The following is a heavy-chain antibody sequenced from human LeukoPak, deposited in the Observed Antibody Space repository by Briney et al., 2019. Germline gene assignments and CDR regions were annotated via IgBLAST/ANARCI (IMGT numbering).Heavy chain of an antibody. V-gene: IGHV3-23*01. CDR3: AKGGLLDYTITYIDY. Sequence: GGSLRLSCAASGFTFPTYAMNWVRQAPGKGLEWVSAIGGSRDTTYYADSVKGRFTISRDNSKNTLYLQMNSLRAEDTAVYYCAKGGLLDYTITYIDYWGQGTLVTVSS. CDR2: IGGSRDTT. D-gene: IGHD3-3*01. CDR1: GFTFPTYA. J-gene: IGHJ4*02.